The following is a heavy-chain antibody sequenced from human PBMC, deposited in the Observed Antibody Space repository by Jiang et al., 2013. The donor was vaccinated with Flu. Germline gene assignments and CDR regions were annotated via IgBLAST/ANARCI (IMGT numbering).Heavy chain of an antibody. J-gene: IGHJ4*02. D-gene: IGHD3-22*01. V-gene: IGHV4-39*01. CDR3: ARHNSQSETSVGYYDSSGYFLQYYFDY. CDR2: YSGST. Sequence: YSGSTYYNPSLKSRVTISVDTSKNQFSLKLSSVTAADTAVYYCARHNSQSETSVGYYDSSGYFLQYYFDYWGQGTLVTVSS.